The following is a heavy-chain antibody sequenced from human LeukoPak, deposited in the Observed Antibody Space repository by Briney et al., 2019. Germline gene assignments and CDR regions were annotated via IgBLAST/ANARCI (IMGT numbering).Heavy chain of an antibody. J-gene: IGHJ4*02. CDR2: IYTNGDT. D-gene: IGHD3-3*01. Sequence: SETLSLTCAVYGGSFSGYYWSWIRQPPGKGLEWIGRIYTNGDTNYKPSLKSRVTMSVDTSKNQLSLKLRPVTAADTAVYYCAFGVASFFDYWGQGTLVTVSS. CDR1: GGSFSGYY. CDR3: AFGVASFFDY. V-gene: IGHV4-59*10.